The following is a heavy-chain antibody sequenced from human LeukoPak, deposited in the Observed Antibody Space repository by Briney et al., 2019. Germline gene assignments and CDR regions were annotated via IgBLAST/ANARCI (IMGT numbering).Heavy chain of an antibody. CDR2: INWNGGST. D-gene: IGHD5-18*01. Sequence: PGGSLRLSCAASGFTFDDYGMSWVRQAPGKGLEWVSGINWNGGSTGYADSVKGRFTISRDNAKNSLYLQMNSLRAEDTALYYCARNLDRQGTAMGFVPFDYWGQGTLVTVSS. CDR3: ARNLDRQGTAMGFVPFDY. J-gene: IGHJ4*02. V-gene: IGHV3-20*04. CDR1: GFTFDDYG.